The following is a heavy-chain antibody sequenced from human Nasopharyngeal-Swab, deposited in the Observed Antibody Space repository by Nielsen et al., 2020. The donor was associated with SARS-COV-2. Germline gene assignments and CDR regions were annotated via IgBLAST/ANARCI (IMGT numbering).Heavy chain of an antibody. Sequence: SETLSLTCAVYGGSFSGYYWSWIRQPPGKGLEWIGEINDSGSTNYNSSLKSRVTISVDTSKNQFSLKLSSVTAADTAVYYCARGSPRGGGSYSWAKYYYYGMDVLGQGTTVTVSS. D-gene: IGHD1-26*01. J-gene: IGHJ6*02. CDR3: ARGSPRGGGSYSWAKYYYYGMDV. CDR1: GGSFSGYY. V-gene: IGHV4-34*01. CDR2: INDSGST.